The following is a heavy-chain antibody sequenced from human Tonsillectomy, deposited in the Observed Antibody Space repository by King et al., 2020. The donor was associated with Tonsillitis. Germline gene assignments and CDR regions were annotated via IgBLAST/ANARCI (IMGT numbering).Heavy chain of an antibody. CDR2: INPDSGAA. Sequence: QLVQSGAEVKKPGASVKDSCQTSGYSFSDYSIHWIRQPPGQGLDCMGRINPDSGAADYALRFEDRVRMTTDTSLKTAYLEVSRLRSDDTATYFCVRDTGGWRSLDFWGQGSLVTVSS. V-gene: IGHV1-2*06. J-gene: IGHJ4*02. D-gene: IGHD2-8*02. CDR1: GYSFSDYS. CDR3: VRDTGGWRSLDF.